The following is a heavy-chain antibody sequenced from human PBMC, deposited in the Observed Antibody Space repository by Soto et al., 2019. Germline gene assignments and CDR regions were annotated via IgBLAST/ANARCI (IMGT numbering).Heavy chain of an antibody. CDR1: GFSFGSYA. D-gene: IGHD3-3*01. J-gene: IGHJ4*02. V-gene: IGHV3-23*01. CDR2: ISGSDGKT. Sequence: GGSLRLSCAASGFSFGSYALSWVRQAPGKGLEWVSTISGSDGKTFYADSVKGRFSISRDTSQSTLYLQMNSLRADDTAMYYCARWSYLDYWGQGTRVTVS. CDR3: ARWSYLDY.